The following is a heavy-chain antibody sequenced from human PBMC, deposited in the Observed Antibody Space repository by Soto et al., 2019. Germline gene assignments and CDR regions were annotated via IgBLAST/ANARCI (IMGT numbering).Heavy chain of an antibody. Sequence: DVQLLESGGGLVQPGESLRLSCAASGFTFSTYSLTWVRQAPGKGLEWVSAISADGGSTYYVDYVKGRFSISRDNFKNTLTLQMNSLRAEDTAVYYCAKTGGNVLLWFGEEDYWGQGILVTVSS. D-gene: IGHD3-10*01. J-gene: IGHJ4*02. CDR1: GFTFSTYS. CDR3: AKTGGNVLLWFGEEDY. CDR2: ISADGGST. V-gene: IGHV3-23*01.